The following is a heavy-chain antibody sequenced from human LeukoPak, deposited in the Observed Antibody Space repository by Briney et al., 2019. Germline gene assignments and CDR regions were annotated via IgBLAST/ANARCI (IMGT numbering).Heavy chain of an antibody. V-gene: IGHV3-30*02. CDR3: AKGRTYDFWSGTPFDP. Sequence: GGSLRLSCAASGFTFSSYGLHWVRQAPGKGLEWVAFIRYDGSNKYYADSVKGRFTISRDNSKNTLYLQMNSLRAEDTAVYYCAKGRTYDFWSGTPFDPWGQGTLVTVSS. CDR1: GFTFSSYG. J-gene: IGHJ5*02. CDR2: IRYDGSNK. D-gene: IGHD3-3*01.